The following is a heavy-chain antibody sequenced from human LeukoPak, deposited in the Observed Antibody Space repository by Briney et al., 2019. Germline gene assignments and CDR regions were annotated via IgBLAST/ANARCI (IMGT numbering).Heavy chain of an antibody. D-gene: IGHD2-2*02. J-gene: IGHJ4*02. CDR1: GFTFSSYG. CDR3: AKGSRCSSTSCYMFDFDY. Sequence: GGSLRLSCAASGFTFSSYGMHWVRQAPGKGLEWVAFIRYDGSNKYYADSVKGRFTISRDNSKNTLYLKMISLRAEDTAVYYCAKGSRCSSTSCYMFDFDYWGQGTLVTVSS. V-gene: IGHV3-30*02. CDR2: IRYDGSNK.